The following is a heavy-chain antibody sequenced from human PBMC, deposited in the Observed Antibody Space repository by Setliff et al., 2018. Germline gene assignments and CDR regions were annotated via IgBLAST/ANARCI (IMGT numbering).Heavy chain of an antibody. V-gene: IGHV4-39*02. Sequence: SETLSLTCTVSGVSISANHYWGWIRQPPGKGLEWIGSISYGGNKYYNPSFRTGVTISVDMSKNQFFLNLDSVTAADTALYYCARESRFGYSGYDCAFDYWGQGMLVTVS. D-gene: IGHD5-12*01. CDR1: GVSISANHY. CDR2: ISYGGNK. J-gene: IGHJ4*02. CDR3: ARESRFGYSGYDCAFDY.